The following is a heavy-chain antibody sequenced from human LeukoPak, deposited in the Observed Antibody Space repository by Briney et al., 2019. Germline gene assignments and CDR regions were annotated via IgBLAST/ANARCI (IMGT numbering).Heavy chain of an antibody. D-gene: IGHD3-3*01. CDR1: GYTFTSYD. Sequence: SVKVSCKASGYTFTSYDINWVRQAPGQGLEWMGGIIPIFGTANYAQKFQGRVTITTDESTSTAYMELSSLRSEDTAVYYCARGNDFWSGPDYWGQGTLVTVSS. CDR2: IIPIFGTA. V-gene: IGHV1-69*05. J-gene: IGHJ4*02. CDR3: ARGNDFWSGPDY.